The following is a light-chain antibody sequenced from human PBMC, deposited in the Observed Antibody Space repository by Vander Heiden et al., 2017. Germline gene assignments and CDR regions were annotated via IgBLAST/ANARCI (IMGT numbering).Light chain of an antibody. J-gene: IGKJ4*01. CDR2: GTS. V-gene: IGKV1-39*01. CDR1: QTIDNL. CDR3: QQYYSCPQT. Sequence: DIQMTQTPSSLSASLGDRVTITCRASQTIDNLLDWYQQKPGKAPKLLIYGTSNLDSGVPSRFSGSGSGTEFTLTITSLQPEDFATYYCQQYYSCPQTFGEGTKVEVK.